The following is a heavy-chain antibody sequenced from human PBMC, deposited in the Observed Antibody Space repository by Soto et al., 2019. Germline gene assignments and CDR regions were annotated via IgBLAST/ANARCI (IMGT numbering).Heavy chain of an antibody. CDR1: GGTFSSYS. V-gene: IGHV1-69*01. CDR3: ARDGGRHSGGIDY. J-gene: IGHJ4*02. D-gene: IGHD1-26*01. Sequence: QVQLVQSGAEVKKPGSSVKVSCKASGGTFSSYSINWVRQAPGQGLEWMGAIIPILGTANYAQKFQGRVTITADESTSTAYMELSRLRSEDKAVYYCARDGGRHSGGIDYWGQGTLVTVSS. CDR2: IIPILGTA.